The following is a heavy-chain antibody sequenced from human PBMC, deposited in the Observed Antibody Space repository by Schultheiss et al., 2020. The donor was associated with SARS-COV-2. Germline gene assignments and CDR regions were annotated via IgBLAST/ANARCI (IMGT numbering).Heavy chain of an antibody. CDR1: GGSISSSY. CDR2: IHYSGRT. CDR3: ARINTAMVAGDGSHGMDV. J-gene: IGHJ6*02. D-gene: IGHD5-18*01. Sequence: SETLSLTCTVSGGSISSSYWSWIRQPPGKGLELIGYIHYSGRTNYNPSLESRVTISVDTSKNQFSLKLSSVTAADTAVYYCARINTAMVAGDGSHGMDVWGQGTTVTVSS. V-gene: IGHV4-59*12.